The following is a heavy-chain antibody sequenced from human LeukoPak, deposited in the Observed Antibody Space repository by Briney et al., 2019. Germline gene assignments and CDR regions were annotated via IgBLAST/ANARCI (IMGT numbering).Heavy chain of an antibody. J-gene: IGHJ4*02. Sequence: GGSLRLSCAASGFTFSSYAMTWVRQAPGKGLEWVSAISGSGDSTYYADSVKGRFTISRDNSKNTLYLQMNSLRAEDTAVYYCAKSSNYDSSGYPDYWGQGTLVTVSS. CDR3: AKSSNYDSSGYPDY. CDR2: ISGSGDST. CDR1: GFTFSSYA. D-gene: IGHD3-22*01. V-gene: IGHV3-23*01.